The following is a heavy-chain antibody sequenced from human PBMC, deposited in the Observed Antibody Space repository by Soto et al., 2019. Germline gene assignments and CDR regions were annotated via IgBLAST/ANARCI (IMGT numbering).Heavy chain of an antibody. CDR2: ISYDGSNK. Sequence: QVQLVESGGGVVQPGRSLRLSCAASGFTFSSYGMHWVRQAPGKGLEWVAVISYDGSNKYYADSVKGRFTISRDNSKNTLYLQMNSLRAEDTAVYYCAKDRQLTSYFDYWGREPWSPSPQ. CDR3: AKDRQLTSYFDY. D-gene: IGHD6-13*01. V-gene: IGHV3-30*18. J-gene: IGHJ4*02. CDR1: GFTFSSYG.